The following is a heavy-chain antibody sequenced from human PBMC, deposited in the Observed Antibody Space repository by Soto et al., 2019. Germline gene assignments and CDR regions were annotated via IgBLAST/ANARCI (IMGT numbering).Heavy chain of an antibody. CDR2: VYYSATT. J-gene: IGHJ2*01. Sequence: SEILSVTWTVSGGYINNHGYCWSWIRQTPGKGLEWIGYVYYSATTDYIPVLNSRLSMSIDNSQNQFTLKLNSVNAADTATYYCARMAYFYDKWYFDLWGRGTLVTVSS. V-gene: IGHV4-30-4*01. CDR1: GGYINNHGYC. D-gene: IGHD3-22*01. CDR3: ARMAYFYDKWYFDL.